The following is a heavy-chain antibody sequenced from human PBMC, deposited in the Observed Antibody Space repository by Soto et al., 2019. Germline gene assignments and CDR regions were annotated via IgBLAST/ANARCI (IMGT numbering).Heavy chain of an antibody. J-gene: IGHJ6*02. D-gene: IGHD1-1*01. CDR1: GFTFSTYS. Sequence: EVQLLESAGGLVQPGGSLRLSCAASGFTFSTYSMTWVRQAPGKGLEWVSVINSAGGSTYYADSVKGRFTISRDNSKNTLYLQMNSLRVDDTAVYYCAKQLGHYYAMDVWGPGTTVTVSS. CDR3: AKQLGHYYAMDV. CDR2: INSAGGST. V-gene: IGHV3-23*03.